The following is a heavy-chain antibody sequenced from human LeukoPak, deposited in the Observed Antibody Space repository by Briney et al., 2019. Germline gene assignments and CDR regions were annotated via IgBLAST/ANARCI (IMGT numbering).Heavy chain of an antibody. D-gene: IGHD3-10*01. CDR2: IRSTSSTI. J-gene: IGHJ4*02. V-gene: IGHV3-48*02. CDR1: GFTFSTYS. Sequence: GGSLRLSCAASGFTFSTYSMNWVRQAPGKGLEWVSYIRSTSSTIYYADSVKGRFTISRDNAKDSLYLQMNSLRDEDTAVYYCARAVTFDYWGQGTLVTVSS. CDR3: ARAVTFDY.